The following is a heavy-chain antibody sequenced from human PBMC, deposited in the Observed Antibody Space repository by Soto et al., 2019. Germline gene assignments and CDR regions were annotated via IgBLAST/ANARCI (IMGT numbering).Heavy chain of an antibody. CDR2: IYPDDSDT. CDR3: ARRTYYYYSSGPPSYYYGMDV. Sequence: GESLKISCKGSGYSFTSYWIGWVRQMPGKGLEWMGSIYPDDSDTRYSPSFQGQVTISADKSISTAYLQWSSLKASDTGMYYCARRTYYYYSSGPPSYYYGMDVWGQGTTVTVSS. J-gene: IGHJ6*02. D-gene: IGHD3-22*01. V-gene: IGHV5-51*01. CDR1: GYSFTSYW.